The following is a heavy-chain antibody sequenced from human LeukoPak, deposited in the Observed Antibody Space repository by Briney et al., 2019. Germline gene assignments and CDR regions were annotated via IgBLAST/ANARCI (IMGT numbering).Heavy chain of an antibody. CDR3: ARRSDYYDSSGSFDY. Sequence: PSETLSLTCTVSGGSISSGGYYWSWIRQHPGKGLEWIGYIYYSGSTYYNPSLKSRVTISVDTSKNQFSLKLSSVTAADTAVYYCARRSDYYDSSGSFDYWGQGTLVTVSS. CDR2: IYYSGST. CDR1: GGSISSGGYY. V-gene: IGHV4-31*03. J-gene: IGHJ4*02. D-gene: IGHD3-22*01.